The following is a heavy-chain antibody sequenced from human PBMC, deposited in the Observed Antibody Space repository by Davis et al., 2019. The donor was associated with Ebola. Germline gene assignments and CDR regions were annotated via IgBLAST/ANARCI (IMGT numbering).Heavy chain of an antibody. Sequence: PGGSLRLSCAASGFIFRDYWMTWVRQAPGKGLEWVANIKPDGTVKYYVDSVKGRFTISRDNAKNSLNLQMNSLRVDDTAIYYCAKFSINYYYGSGSYYLDYWGPGTLVTVSS. V-gene: IGHV3-7*03. CDR1: GFIFRDYW. D-gene: IGHD3-10*01. CDR3: AKFSINYYYGSGSYYLDY. J-gene: IGHJ4*02. CDR2: IKPDGTVK.